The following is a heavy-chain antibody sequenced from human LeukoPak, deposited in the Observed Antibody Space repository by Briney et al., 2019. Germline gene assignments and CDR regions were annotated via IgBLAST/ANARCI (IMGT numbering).Heavy chain of an antibody. CDR3: ARLGITMVRGVIIMYYYYYMDV. CDR2: IYYSGST. Sequence: PSETLSLTCTVSGGSTSSYYWSWIRQPPGKGLEWIGYIYYSGSTNYNPSLKSRVTISVDTSKNQFSLKLSSVTAADTAVYYCARLGITMVRGVIIMYYYYYMDVWGKGTTVTVSS. CDR1: GGSTSSYY. J-gene: IGHJ6*03. V-gene: IGHV4-59*08. D-gene: IGHD3-10*01.